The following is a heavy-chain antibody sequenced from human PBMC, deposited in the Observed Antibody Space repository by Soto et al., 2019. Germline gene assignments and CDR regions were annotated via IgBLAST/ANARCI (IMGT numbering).Heavy chain of an antibody. J-gene: IGHJ4*02. V-gene: IGHV2-70*01. CDR1: GFSLSTTGMC. CDR2: IDWADDK. CDR3: SRAVGGFRYGYPDY. Sequence: SGPTLVNPTQTLTLTCTFSGFSLSTTGMCVSWIRQPPGKALEWLALIDWADDKYYSTSLKTRLTISKDTSKNQVVLTMTNVEPVDTATYFCSRAVGGFRYGYPDYWGQGTLVTV. D-gene: IGHD5-18*01.